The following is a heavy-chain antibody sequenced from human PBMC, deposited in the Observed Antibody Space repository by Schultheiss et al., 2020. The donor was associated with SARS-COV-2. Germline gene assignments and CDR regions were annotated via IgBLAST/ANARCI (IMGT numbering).Heavy chain of an antibody. J-gene: IGHJ6*03. CDR3: ARDFGSAIPTRYYYYYMDV. CDR1: GFTFDTFS. CDR2: INSHGTTE. Sequence: GGSLRLSCAASGFTFDTFSFNWVRQAPGKGLEWVSYINSHGTTEYYPDSVKGRFIISRDNAKSSLYLHMNSLRAEDTAVYYCARDFGSAIPTRYYYYYMDVWGKGTTVTVSS. D-gene: IGHD2-2*01. V-gene: IGHV3-48*01.